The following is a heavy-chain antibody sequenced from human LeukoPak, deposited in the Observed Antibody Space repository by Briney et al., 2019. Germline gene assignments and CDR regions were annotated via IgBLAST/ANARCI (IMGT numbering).Heavy chain of an antibody. CDR1: GYTFTGYY. Sequence: ASVKVSCKASGYTFTGYYMHWVRQAPGQGLEWMGWINPNSGGTNYAQKFQGRVTMTRDTSTSTAYMELSRLRSDDTAVYYCANSLVVPAAIDPWGQGTLVTVSS. D-gene: IGHD2-2*01. J-gene: IGHJ5*02. V-gene: IGHV1-2*02. CDR2: INPNSGGT. CDR3: ANSLVVPAAIDP.